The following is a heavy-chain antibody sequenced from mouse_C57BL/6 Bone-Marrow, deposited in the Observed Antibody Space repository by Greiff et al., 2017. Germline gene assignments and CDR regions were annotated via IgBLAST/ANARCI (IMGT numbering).Heavy chain of an antibody. CDR1: GYTFTSYW. CDR3: ARSGYDYDGRDYFDY. J-gene: IGHJ2*01. V-gene: IGHV1-50*01. D-gene: IGHD2-4*01. CDR2: IDPSDSYT. Sequence: QVHVKQSGAELVKPGASVKLSCKASGYTFTSYWMQWVKQRPGQGLEWIGEIDPSDSYTNYNQKFKGKATLTVDTSSSTAYMQLSSLTSEDSAVYYCARSGYDYDGRDYFDYWGQGTTLTVSS.